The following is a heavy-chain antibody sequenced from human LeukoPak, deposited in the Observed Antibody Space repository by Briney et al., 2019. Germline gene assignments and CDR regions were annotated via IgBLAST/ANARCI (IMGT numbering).Heavy chain of an antibody. CDR3: ASPLTDYSNYDFDY. V-gene: IGHV1-2*04. J-gene: IGHJ4*02. D-gene: IGHD4-11*01. Sequence: ASVKVSCKASGYTFTGYYMHWVRQAPGQWPEWMGWINPNSGGTNYAQKFQGWVTMTRGTSISTAYMELSRLRSDDTAVYYCASPLTDYSNYDFDYWGQGTLVTVSS. CDR2: INPNSGGT. CDR1: GYTFTGYY.